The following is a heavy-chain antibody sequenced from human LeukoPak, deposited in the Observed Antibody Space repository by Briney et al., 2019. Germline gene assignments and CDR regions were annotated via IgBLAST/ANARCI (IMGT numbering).Heavy chain of an antibody. CDR2: IYYSGST. Sequence: SETLSLTCTVSGGSISSYYWSWIRQPPGKGLEWIGYIYYSGSTNYNPSLKSRVTISVDTSKNQFSLKLSSVTAADTAVYYCASWGTVARFDHWGQGTLVTVSS. D-gene: IGHD4-23*01. V-gene: IGHV4-59*01. CDR1: GGSISSYY. CDR3: ASWGTVARFDH. J-gene: IGHJ4*02.